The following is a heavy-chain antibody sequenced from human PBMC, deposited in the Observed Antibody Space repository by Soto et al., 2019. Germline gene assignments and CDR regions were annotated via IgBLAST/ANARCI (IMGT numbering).Heavy chain of an antibody. V-gene: IGHV4-61*08. CDR2: IYYSGYT. J-gene: IGHJ5*02. CDR1: GGSISSGGYY. CDR3: SRDKSSGWYWFDP. Sequence: PSETLSLTCTVSGGSISSGGYYWSWIRQPPGKGLEWIGYIYYSGYTNYNPSLKSRVTISLDTSKNQFSLRLSSVTAADTAVYYCSRDKSSGWYWFDPWGQGTLVPVSS. D-gene: IGHD6-19*01.